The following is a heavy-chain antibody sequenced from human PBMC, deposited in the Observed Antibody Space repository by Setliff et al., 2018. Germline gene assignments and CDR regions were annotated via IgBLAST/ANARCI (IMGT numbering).Heavy chain of an antibody. CDR2: INAGNGNT. CDR3: ARKFQNYYDSSGYGDGMDV. CDR1: GYTFTSYA. V-gene: IGHV1-3*01. D-gene: IGHD3-22*01. J-gene: IGHJ6*02. Sequence: ASVKVSCKASGYTFTSYAMHWVRQAPGQRLEWMGWINAGNGNTKYSQKFQGRVTITRDTSASTAYMELSSLRSEDTAVYYCARKFQNYYDSSGYGDGMDVWGQGTTVTVSS.